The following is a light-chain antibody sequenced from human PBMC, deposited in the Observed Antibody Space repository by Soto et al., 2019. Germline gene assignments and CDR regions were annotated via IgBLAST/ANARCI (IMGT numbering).Light chain of an antibody. CDR1: QSISNY. Sequence: DIQMTQSPSSLSASVGDRVTITCRACQSISNYLSWYQQIPGKAPKLLIYAASTLRSGVSSRFSGSGSGTDFTLTISSLQPEDFATYYCQQSYSTPWTFGQGTKVEI. V-gene: IGKV1-39*01. J-gene: IGKJ1*01. CDR2: AAS. CDR3: QQSYSTPWT.